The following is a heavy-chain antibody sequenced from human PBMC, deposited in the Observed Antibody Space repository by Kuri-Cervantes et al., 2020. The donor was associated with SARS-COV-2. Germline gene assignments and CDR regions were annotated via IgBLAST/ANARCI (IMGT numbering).Heavy chain of an antibody. V-gene: IGHV3-30*18. CDR2: ISYDGSNK. D-gene: IGHD6-19*01. CDR1: GFTFSSYG. CDR3: AKSSGTADGGFDP. J-gene: IGHJ5*02. Sequence: GESLKISCAASGFTFSSYGMHWVRQAPGKGLEWVAVISYDGSNKYYADSVKSRFTISRDNSKNTLYLQMNSLRAEDTAVYYCAKSSGTADGGFDPWGQGTRVTVSS.